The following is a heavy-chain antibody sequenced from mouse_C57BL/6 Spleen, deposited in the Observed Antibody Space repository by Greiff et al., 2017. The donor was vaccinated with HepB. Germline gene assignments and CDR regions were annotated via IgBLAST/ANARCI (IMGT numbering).Heavy chain of an antibody. V-gene: IGHV1-82*01. Sequence: LVESGPELVKPGASVKISCKASGYAFSSSWMNWVKQRPGKGLEWIGRIYPGDGDTNYNGKFKGKATLTADKSSSTAYMQLSSLTSEDSAVYFCARGVVAPYYAMDYWGQGTSVTVSS. CDR3: ARGVVAPYYAMDY. CDR2: IYPGDGDT. J-gene: IGHJ4*01. CDR1: GYAFSSSW. D-gene: IGHD1-1*01.